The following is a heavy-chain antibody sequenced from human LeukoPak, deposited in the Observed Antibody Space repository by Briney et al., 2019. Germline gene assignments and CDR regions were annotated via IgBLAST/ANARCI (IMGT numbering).Heavy chain of an antibody. Sequence: GESLKISCKGSGFSFSTYWIGWVRQMPGKGLDWMGIIYPGGSDTRYSPSFQGQVTISANKSISTAYLQWSSLKASDTAIYYCARPDYSGTYYFDYWGQGSLVTVSS. CDR2: IYPGGSDT. CDR3: ARPDYSGTYYFDY. V-gene: IGHV5-51*01. D-gene: IGHD3-10*01. J-gene: IGHJ4*02. CDR1: GFSFSTYW.